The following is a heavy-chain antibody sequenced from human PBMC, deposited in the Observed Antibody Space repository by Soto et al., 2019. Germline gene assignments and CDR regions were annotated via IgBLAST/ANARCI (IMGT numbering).Heavy chain of an antibody. CDR1: GGSIGSSSYY. D-gene: IGHD5-18*01. V-gene: IGHV4-39*01. CDR3: ARHGEMAMGAFDI. Sequence: SETLSLTCTVSGGSIGSSSYYWGWIRQPPGKGLEWIGSIYYSGSTYYNPSLKSRVTISVDTSKNQFSLKLSSVTAADTAVYYCARHGEMAMGAFDIWGQGTMVTVSS. CDR2: IYYSGST. J-gene: IGHJ3*02.